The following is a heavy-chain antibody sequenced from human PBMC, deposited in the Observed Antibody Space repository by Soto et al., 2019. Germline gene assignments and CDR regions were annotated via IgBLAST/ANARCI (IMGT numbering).Heavy chain of an antibody. D-gene: IGHD4-4*01. Sequence: ASVKVSCEASGYTFTGYYMHWVRQAPGQGLEWMGWINPNSGGTNYAQKFQGRVTMTRDTSISTAYMELSRLRSDDTAVYYCARDKYSNYGYYYYGMDVWGQGTTVTVSS. CDR1: GYTFTGYY. V-gene: IGHV1-2*02. CDR3: ARDKYSNYGYYYYGMDV. CDR2: INPNSGGT. J-gene: IGHJ6*02.